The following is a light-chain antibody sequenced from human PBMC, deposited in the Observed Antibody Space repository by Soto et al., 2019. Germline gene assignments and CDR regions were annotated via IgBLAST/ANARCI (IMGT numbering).Light chain of an antibody. CDR2: EAS. V-gene: IGKV3-11*01. CDR3: QQRSDWPLT. J-gene: IGKJ4*01. Sequence: EIVLTQSPATLSLSPGERATLSCRASQSVRIYLAWYQQKPGQAPRLLIDEASNRATGIPARFSGSGSGTGFTLTISSLEPEDFAVYYCQQRSDWPLTFGGGTKVEI. CDR1: QSVRIY.